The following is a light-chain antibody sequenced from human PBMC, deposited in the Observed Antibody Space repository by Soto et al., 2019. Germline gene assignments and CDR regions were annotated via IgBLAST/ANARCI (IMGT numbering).Light chain of an antibody. Sequence: EIVLTQSPATLSLSTGERATLSCRDSQSVSSYLAWYQQKPGQAPRLLIYDASNRATGIPDRFSGSGSGTDYTFTISCLEPEAFADYYCQQRSNWPLGFTLDPETKVDI. V-gene: IGKV3-11*01. CDR3: QQRSNWPLGFT. CDR1: QSVSSY. CDR2: DAS. J-gene: IGKJ3*01.